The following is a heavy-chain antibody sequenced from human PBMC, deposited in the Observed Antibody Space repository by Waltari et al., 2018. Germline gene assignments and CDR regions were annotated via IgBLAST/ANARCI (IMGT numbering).Heavy chain of an antibody. CDR2: IYYSGDT. CDR1: GGSISIYH. CDR3: ARRSPNSSGPIGSFDL. Sequence: QVQLQESGPGLVKPSETLSLTCTVSGGSISIYHWDWIRQPPGKGLEWIGYIYYSGDTSYNPSHKSRVNISVDTSKHQFSLRLRSVTAADTAVYYCARRSPNSSGPIGSFDLWGRGTLVTVSS. J-gene: IGHJ2*01. D-gene: IGHD3-22*01. V-gene: IGHV4-59*01.